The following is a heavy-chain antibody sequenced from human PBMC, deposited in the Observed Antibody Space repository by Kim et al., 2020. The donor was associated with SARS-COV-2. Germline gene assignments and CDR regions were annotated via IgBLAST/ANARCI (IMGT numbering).Heavy chain of an antibody. CDR3: ASYYGSGTTRIGY. V-gene: IGHV1-2*02. CDR2: INPNSGGT. D-gene: IGHD3-10*01. CDR1: GYTFTGYY. J-gene: IGHJ4*02. Sequence: ASVNVSCKASGYTFTGYYMHWVRQAPGQGLEWMGWINPNSGGTNYAQKFQGRVTMTRDTSISTAYMELSRLRSDDTAVYYCASYYGSGTTRIGYWGQGTLVTVSS.